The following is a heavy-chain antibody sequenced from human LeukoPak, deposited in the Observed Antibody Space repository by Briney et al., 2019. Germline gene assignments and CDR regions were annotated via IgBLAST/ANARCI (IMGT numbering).Heavy chain of an antibody. CDR1: GFTFSNYN. CDR3: ARDSLYGDCIDY. V-gene: IGHV3-21*01. D-gene: IGHD4-17*01. J-gene: IGHJ4*02. CDR2: ISTSSSYI. Sequence: PGGSLRLSCAASGFTFSNYNINWVRQAPGKGLEWVSSISTSSSYIYYADSVKGRFTISRDNAKNSLYLQMNSLRAEDTAVYYCARDSLYGDCIDYWGQGTLVTVSS.